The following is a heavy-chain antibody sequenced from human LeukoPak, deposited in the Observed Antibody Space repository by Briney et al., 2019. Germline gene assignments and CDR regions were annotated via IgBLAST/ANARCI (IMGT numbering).Heavy chain of an antibody. V-gene: IGHV3-7*04. Sequence: GGSLRLSCAASGFTFSSYWMSWVRQPPGKGLEWVANIKQDGSEKSYVDSVKGRFTISRDNAKNSLYLQMNSLRAEDTAVYYCARYGGWYYFDYWGQGTLVTVSS. J-gene: IGHJ4*02. CDR3: ARYGGWYYFDY. CDR1: GFTFSSYW. D-gene: IGHD6-19*01. CDR2: IKQDGSEK.